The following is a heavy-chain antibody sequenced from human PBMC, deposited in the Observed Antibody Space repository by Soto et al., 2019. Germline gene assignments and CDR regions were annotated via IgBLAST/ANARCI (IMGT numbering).Heavy chain of an antibody. D-gene: IGHD2-2*01. CDR3: ARSYCSSTSCLEPYYYYGMDV. V-gene: IGHV1-69*01. J-gene: IGHJ6*02. CDR2: IIPIFGTA. Sequence: VKVSCKASGGTFSSYAISWVRQAPGQGLEWMGGIIPIFGTANYAQKFQGRVTITADESTSTAYMELSSLRSEDTAVYYCARSYCSSTSCLEPYYYYGMDVWGQGTTVTVSS. CDR1: GGTFSSYA.